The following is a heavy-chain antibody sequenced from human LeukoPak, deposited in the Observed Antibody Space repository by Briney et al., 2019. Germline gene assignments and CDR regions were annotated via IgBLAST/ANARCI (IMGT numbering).Heavy chain of an antibody. CDR3: ARGRGQWLRPGAFDI. J-gene: IGHJ3*02. CDR1: GGSFSGYY. D-gene: IGHD5-12*01. V-gene: IGHV4-34*01. Sequence: SETLSLTCAVYGGSFSGYYWSWIRQPPGKGLEWIGEINHSGSTNYNPSLKSRVIISVDTSKNQFSLKLSSVTAADTAVYYCARGRGQWLRPGAFDIWGQGTMVTVSS. CDR2: INHSGST.